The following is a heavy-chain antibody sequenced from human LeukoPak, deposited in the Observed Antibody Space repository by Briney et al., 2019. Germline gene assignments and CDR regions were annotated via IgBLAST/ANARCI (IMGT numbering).Heavy chain of an antibody. CDR3: ARKTDQWPAYYFDY. CDR1: GDSISNYY. V-gene: IGHV4-59*08. J-gene: IGHJ4*02. Sequence: SETLSLTCTVSGDSISNYYWSWIRQPPGKGLEWIGYISYSGSTNYNSSPKSRVTISVDTSKNQFSLKLSSVTAADTAVYYCARKTDQWPAYYFDYWGQGTLVTVSS. CDR2: ISYSGST. D-gene: IGHD6-19*01.